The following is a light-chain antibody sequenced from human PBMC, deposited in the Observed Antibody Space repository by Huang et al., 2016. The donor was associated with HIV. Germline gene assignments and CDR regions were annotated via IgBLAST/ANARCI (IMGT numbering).Light chain of an antibody. V-gene: IGKV3D-20*01. CDR2: DAS. J-gene: IGKJ4*01. CDR1: QSLSSSY. CDR3: QQYGSSPLT. Sequence: EIVLTQSPATLSLSPGERASQSLSSSYLAWYQQKPGLAPRLLIYDASSRATCIPDRFSGSGSGTDFTLTISRLEPEDFAVYYCQQYGSSPLTFGGGTKVEIK.